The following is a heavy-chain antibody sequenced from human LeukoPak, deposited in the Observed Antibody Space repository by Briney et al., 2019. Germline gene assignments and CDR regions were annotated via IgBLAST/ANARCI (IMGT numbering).Heavy chain of an antibody. CDR2: ISGSGGST. D-gene: IGHD6-6*01. CDR1: GFTFSSYA. Sequence: GGSLRLSCAASGFTFSSYAMSWVRQAPGKGLEWVSAISGSGGSTYYADSVKGRFTISRDNSKNTLYLQMNSLRAEDTAVYYCAKDGGEQLSRHYFDYWGQGTLVTVPS. V-gene: IGHV3-23*01. J-gene: IGHJ4*02. CDR3: AKDGGEQLSRHYFDY.